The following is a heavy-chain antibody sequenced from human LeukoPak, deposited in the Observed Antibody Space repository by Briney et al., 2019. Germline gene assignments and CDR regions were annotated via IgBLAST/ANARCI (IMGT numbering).Heavy chain of an antibody. CDR1: GFTFSSYG. CDR2: IWYDGSNK. Sequence: GGSLRLSCAASGFTFSSYGMHWVRQAPGKGLEWVAVIWYDGSNKYYADSVKGRFTISRDNSKNTLYLQMNSLRAEDTAVYYCARAQGHCSSTGCFYYFDYWGQGTLVTVSS. D-gene: IGHD2-2*01. V-gene: IGHV3-33*01. CDR3: ARAQGHCSSTGCFYYFDY. J-gene: IGHJ4*02.